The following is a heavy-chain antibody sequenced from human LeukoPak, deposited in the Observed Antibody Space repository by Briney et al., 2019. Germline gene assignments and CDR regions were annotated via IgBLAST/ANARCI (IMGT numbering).Heavy chain of an antibody. Sequence: GGSLRLSCAASGFTFSSYGMHWVRQAPGKGLEWVAVIWYDGSNKYYADSVKGRFTISRDNAKNSLYLQMNSLRAEDTAVYYCARDPWPYDSSGYYYGDNFDYWGQGTLVTVSS. V-gene: IGHV3-33*01. CDR1: GFTFSSYG. CDR2: IWYDGSNK. CDR3: ARDPWPYDSSGYYYGDNFDY. J-gene: IGHJ4*02. D-gene: IGHD3-22*01.